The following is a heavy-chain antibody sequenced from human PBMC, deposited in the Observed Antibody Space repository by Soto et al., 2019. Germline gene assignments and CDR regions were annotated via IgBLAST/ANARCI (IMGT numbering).Heavy chain of an antibody. Sequence: SVKVSCKASGGTFSSYAISWVRQAPGQGLEWMGGIIPIFGTANYAQKFQGRVTITADESTSTAYMELSSLRSEDTAVYYCERGKTHYDILTGYETPDYWGPG. CDR1: GGTFSSYA. CDR2: IIPIFGTA. CDR3: ERGKTHYDILTGYETPDY. D-gene: IGHD3-9*01. V-gene: IGHV1-69*13. J-gene: IGHJ4*02.